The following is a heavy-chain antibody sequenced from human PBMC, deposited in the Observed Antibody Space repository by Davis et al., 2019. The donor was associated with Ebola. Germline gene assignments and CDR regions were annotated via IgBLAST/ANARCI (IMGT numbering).Heavy chain of an antibody. CDR1: GFTFSNYW. D-gene: IGHD3-22*01. CDR2: IKEDGSQQ. J-gene: IGHJ4*02. CDR3: ARDRGWLAHDY. V-gene: IGHV3-7*01. Sequence: GESMKISCAASGFTFSNYWMNGVRQAPGKGLEWRGQIKEDGSQQYYLDSLKGRFTISRDNAKNSLYLQMNSLRAEDTAVYYCARDRGWLAHDYWGRGTLVTVSS.